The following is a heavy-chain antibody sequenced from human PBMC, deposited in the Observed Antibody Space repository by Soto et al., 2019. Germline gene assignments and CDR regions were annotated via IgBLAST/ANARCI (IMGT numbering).Heavy chain of an antibody. CDR3: ARGASWVVAAAFLFDY. J-gene: IGHJ4*02. CDR2: IKQDGSEK. CDR1: GFTFSSYW. D-gene: IGHD2-15*01. V-gene: IGHV3-7*01. Sequence: GGSLRLSCAASGFTFSSYWMSWVRQAPGKGLEWVANIKQDGSEKYYVDSVKGRFTISRDNAKNSLYLQMNSLRAEDTAVYYCARGASWVVAAAFLFDYWGQGTLVTVSS.